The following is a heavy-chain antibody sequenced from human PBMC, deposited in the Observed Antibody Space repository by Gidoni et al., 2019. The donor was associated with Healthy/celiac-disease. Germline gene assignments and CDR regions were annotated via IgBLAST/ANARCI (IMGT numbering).Heavy chain of an antibody. CDR2: ISSSCCTI. J-gene: IGHJ4*02. Sequence: QVQLLESGGGLVKPGGSLRLSCAASGFTFSDYYMSWIRPAPGKGWEWVSFISSSCCTIYYADSVKGRFTISRDNAKNSLYLQMNSLSAEDTAVYYCARDTIRLVVGFDYWGQGTLVTVSS. D-gene: IGHD2-21*01. CDR3: ARDTIRLVVGFDY. V-gene: IGHV3-11*01. CDR1: GFTFSDYY.